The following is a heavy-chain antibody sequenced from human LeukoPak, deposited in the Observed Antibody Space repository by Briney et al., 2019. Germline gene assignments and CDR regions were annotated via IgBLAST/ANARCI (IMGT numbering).Heavy chain of an antibody. D-gene: IGHD1-26*01. Sequence: ASVKVSCKASGGTFSSYAISWVRQAPGQGLEWMGGIIPIFGTANYAQKFQGRVTITADESTSTAYMELSSLRSEDTAVYYCAVRGSYFLSGHYFDYWGQGTLVTVSS. CDR3: AVRGSYFLSGHYFDY. CDR1: GGTFSSYA. J-gene: IGHJ4*02. V-gene: IGHV1-69*01. CDR2: IIPIFGTA.